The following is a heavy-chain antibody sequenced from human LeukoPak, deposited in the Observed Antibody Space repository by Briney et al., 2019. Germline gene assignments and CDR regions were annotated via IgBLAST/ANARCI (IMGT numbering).Heavy chain of an antibody. CDR2: IYPGDSDT. CDR1: GYSFTSYW. V-gene: IGHV5-51*01. Sequence: GESLKISCQGSGYSFTSYWIGWVRQMPGKGLEWMGIIYPGDSDTRYSPSFQGQVTISADKSISTAYLQWSSLKASDTAMYYCARPSREAAAGTGGYYYYYMDVWGKGTTVTVSS. CDR3: ARPSREAAAGTGGYYYYYMDV. D-gene: IGHD6-13*01. J-gene: IGHJ6*03.